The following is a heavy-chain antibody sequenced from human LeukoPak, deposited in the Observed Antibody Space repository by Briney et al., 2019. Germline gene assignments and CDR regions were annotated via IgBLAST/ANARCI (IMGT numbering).Heavy chain of an antibody. CDR2: IYSSGST. J-gene: IGHJ3*02. CDR3: ARDSNVGTDAFDI. Sequence: SETLSLTCTVSGGSISRYYWSWIRQPPGKGPEWIGYIYSSGSTDYNPSLKSRVTISVDTSKNQFSLKLSSVTAADTAVYYCARDSNVGTDAFDIWGQGTMVPSLQ. V-gene: IGHV4-59*12. D-gene: IGHD2-15*01. CDR1: GGSISRYY.